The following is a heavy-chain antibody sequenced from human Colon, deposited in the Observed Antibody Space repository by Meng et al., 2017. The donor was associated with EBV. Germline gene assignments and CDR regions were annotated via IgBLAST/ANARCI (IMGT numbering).Heavy chain of an antibody. Sequence: VQLQESGPGLVKPSQXLSLSCTVSGGSVSSGGYYWTWIRQHPGKGLEWFGHIYYSGSAFYNPSLKRRVIISIDTSKNQFSLNLRSVTAADTAVYYCARVSSGWDYFDYGGPGTLVIVSS. V-gene: IGHV4-31*03. J-gene: IGHJ4*03. CDR1: GGSVSSGGYY. CDR3: ARVSSGWDYFDY. CDR2: IYYSGSA. D-gene: IGHD6-19*01.